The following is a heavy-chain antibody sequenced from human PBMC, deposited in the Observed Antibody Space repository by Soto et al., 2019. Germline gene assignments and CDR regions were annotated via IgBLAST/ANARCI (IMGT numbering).Heavy chain of an antibody. CDR1: GFAFSNYA. D-gene: IGHD3-10*01. CDR2: ISHDGSDE. CDR3: ARSAGLLWFGESSSHGLDV. Sequence: QVHLFESGGGVVQPGRSLRLSCAASGFAFSNYAFHWARQAPGRGLEWVAVISHDGSDEFYAGSVKGRFIVSRDNSKSTVSLHMNSLSGEDTGIYFCARSAGLLWFGESSSHGLDVWGQGTTVAVSS. V-gene: IGHV3-30-3*01. J-gene: IGHJ6*01.